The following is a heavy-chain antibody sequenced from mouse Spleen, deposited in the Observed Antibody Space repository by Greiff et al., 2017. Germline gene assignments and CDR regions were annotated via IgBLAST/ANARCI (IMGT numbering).Heavy chain of an antibody. CDR1: GFTFSDYG. Sequence: EVKVVESGGGLVKPGGSLKLSCAASGFTFSDYGMHWVRQAPEKGLEWVAYISSGSSTIYYADTVKGRFTISRDNAKNTLFLQMTSLRSEDTAMYYCARDYYGSRNYAMDYWGQGTSVTVSS. CDR3: ARDYYGSRNYAMDY. D-gene: IGHD1-1*01. V-gene: IGHV5-17*01. CDR2: ISSGSSTI. J-gene: IGHJ4*01.